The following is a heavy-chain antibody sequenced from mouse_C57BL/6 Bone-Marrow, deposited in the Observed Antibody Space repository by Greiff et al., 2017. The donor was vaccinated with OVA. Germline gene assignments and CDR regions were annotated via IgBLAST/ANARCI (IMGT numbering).Heavy chain of an antibody. CDR3: ARDWVWYFDV. CDR2: IYPRSGNT. Sequence: QVHVKQSGAELARPGASVKLSCKASGYTFTSYGISWVKQRTGQGLEWIGEIYPRSGNTYYNEKFKGKATLTADKSSSTAYMELRSLTSEDSAVYFCARDWVWYFDVWGTGTTVTVSS. V-gene: IGHV1-81*01. J-gene: IGHJ1*03. D-gene: IGHD4-1*01. CDR1: GYTFTSYG.